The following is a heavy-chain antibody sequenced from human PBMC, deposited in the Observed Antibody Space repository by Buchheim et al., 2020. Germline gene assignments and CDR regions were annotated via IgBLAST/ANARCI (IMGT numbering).Heavy chain of an antibody. J-gene: IGHJ4*02. CDR2: ISYTGST. CDR1: GGSISSGGYY. V-gene: IGHV4-30-4*01. D-gene: IGHD3-16*02. Sequence: QVQLQESGPGLVKPSQTLSLTCTVSGGSISSGGYYWSWIRQPPGKGLEYIGYISYTGSTYHNPSLQSRVTISVDRSKNQFSLKLSSVTAADTAVYYCARGQGGIIGEYFDYWGQGTL. CDR3: ARGQGGIIGEYFDY.